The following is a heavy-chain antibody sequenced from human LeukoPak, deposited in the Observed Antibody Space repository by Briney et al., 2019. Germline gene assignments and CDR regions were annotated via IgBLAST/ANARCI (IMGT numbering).Heavy chain of an antibody. J-gene: IGHJ4*02. CDR2: MNPNSGNT. CDR3: AVGYYGSGSYSY. V-gene: IGHV1-8*01. Sequence: ASVKVSXKASGYTFTSYDINWVRQAPGQGLEWMGWMNPNSGNTGYAQKFQGRVTMTRNTSISTAYMELSSLRSEDTAVYYCAVGYYGSGSYSYWGQGTLVTVSS. D-gene: IGHD3-10*01. CDR1: GYTFTSYD.